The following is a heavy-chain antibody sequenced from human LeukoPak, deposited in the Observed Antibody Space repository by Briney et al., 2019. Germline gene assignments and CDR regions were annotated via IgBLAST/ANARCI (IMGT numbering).Heavy chain of an antibody. CDR2: INFSGTT. Sequence: PSETLSLTCSVSGGSLSGSYWSWIRPSAGERPEYIGRINFSGTTNYNPSLRSRVTLSMDTSKNQVSLDLSAVTAADTAVYYCAKLLLPASKGAFIIWGLGTLVTVSS. CDR1: GGSLSGSY. CDR3: AKLLLPASKGAFII. D-gene: IGHD2-2*01. J-gene: IGHJ3*02. V-gene: IGHV4-4*07.